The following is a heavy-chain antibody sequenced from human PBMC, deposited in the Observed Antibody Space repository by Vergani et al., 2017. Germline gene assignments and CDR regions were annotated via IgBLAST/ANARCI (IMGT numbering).Heavy chain of an antibody. CDR1: GFTFSSYA. CDR2: ISGSGGST. Sequence: EVQLLESGGGLVQPGGSLRLSSAASGFTFSSYAMSWVRQAPGKGLEWVSAISGSGGSTYYADSVKGRFTISRDNSKNTLYLQMNSLRAEDTAVYYCAKDGGNTYYDFWSGYYNDAFDIWGQGTMVTVAS. D-gene: IGHD3-3*01. J-gene: IGHJ3*02. V-gene: IGHV3-23*01. CDR3: AKDGGNTYYDFWSGYYNDAFDI.